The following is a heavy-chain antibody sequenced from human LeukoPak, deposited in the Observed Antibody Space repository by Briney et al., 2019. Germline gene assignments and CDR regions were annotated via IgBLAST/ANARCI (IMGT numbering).Heavy chain of an antibody. CDR1: GYSISSGYY. CDR2: IYHSGST. J-gene: IGHJ4*02. CDR3: ASGYSSSWYSDYFDY. D-gene: IGHD6-13*01. Sequence: SETLSLTCAVSGYSISSGYYWGWIRQPLGKGLEWIGSIYHSGSTYYNPSLKSRVTISVDTSKNQFSLKLSSVTAADTAVYYCASGYSSSWYSDYFDYWGQGTLVTVSS. V-gene: IGHV4-38-2*01.